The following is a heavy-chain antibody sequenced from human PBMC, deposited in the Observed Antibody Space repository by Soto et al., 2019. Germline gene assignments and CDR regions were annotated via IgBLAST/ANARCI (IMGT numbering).Heavy chain of an antibody. CDR2: IYYSGST. Sequence: KLSETLSLTCTFSGDSITSSTYHWVWIRQPPGKGLEWIGSIYYSGSTYYNPSLKSRVTISVDMSKNQFSLNLSSVTAADTAVYYCARHGGDSDGWVSSWGQGTLFTVSS. D-gene: IGHD5-18*01. V-gene: IGHV4-39*01. CDR3: ARHGGDSDGWVSS. CDR1: GDSITSSTYH. J-gene: IGHJ4*02.